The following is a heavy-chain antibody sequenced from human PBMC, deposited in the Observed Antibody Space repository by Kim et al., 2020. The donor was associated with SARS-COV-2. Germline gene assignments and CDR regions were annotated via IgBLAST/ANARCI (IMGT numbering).Heavy chain of an antibody. CDR2: IIPIFGTA. CDR1: GGTFSSYA. D-gene: IGHD2-21*02. CDR3: ARDLLPVVTPPSYYYYYGMDV. Sequence: SVKVSCKASGGTFSSYAISWVRQAPGQGLEWMGGIIPIFGTANYAQKFQGRVTITADESTSTAYMELSSLRSEDTAVYYCARDLLPVVTPPSYYYYYGMDVWGQGTTVTVSS. J-gene: IGHJ6*02. V-gene: IGHV1-69*13.